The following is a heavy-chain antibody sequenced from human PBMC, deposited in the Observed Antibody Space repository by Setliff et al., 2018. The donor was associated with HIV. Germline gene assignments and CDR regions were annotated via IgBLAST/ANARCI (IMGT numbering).Heavy chain of an antibody. J-gene: IGHJ4*02. Sequence: ASVKVSCKASGYTFTGYYMHWVRQAPGQGLEWMGWINPNSGGTNYAQKFQGRVTMTRDTSISTAYMELSRLRSDDTAVYYCASDRRTHYYDSSGLDYWGQGTLVTVSS. D-gene: IGHD3-22*01. CDR3: ASDRRTHYYDSSGLDY. CDR2: INPNSGGT. CDR1: GYTFTGYY. V-gene: IGHV1-2*02.